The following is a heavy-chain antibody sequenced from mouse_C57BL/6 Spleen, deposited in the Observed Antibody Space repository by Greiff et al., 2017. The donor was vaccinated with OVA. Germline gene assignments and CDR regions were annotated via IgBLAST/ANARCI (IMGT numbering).Heavy chain of an antibody. V-gene: IGHV5-15*01. CDR3: ARQVGAYFDY. CDR2: ISNLAYSI. J-gene: IGHJ2*01. CDR1: GFTFSDYG. Sequence: EVQVVESGGGLVQPGGSLKLSCAASGFTFSDYGMAWVRQAPRKGPEWVAFISNLAYSIYYADTVTGRFTISRENAKNTLYLEMSSLRSEDTAMYYCARQVGAYFDYWGQGTTLTVSS.